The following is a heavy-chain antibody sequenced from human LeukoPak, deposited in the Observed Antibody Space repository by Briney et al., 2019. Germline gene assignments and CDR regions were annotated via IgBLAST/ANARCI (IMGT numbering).Heavy chain of an antibody. V-gene: IGHV4-39*01. CDR2: IYYSGST. CDR1: GGSISSSSYY. Sequence: SETLSLTCTVSGGSISSSSYYWGWIRQPPGKGLEWIGSIYYSGSTYYNPSLKSRVTISVDTSKNQFSLKLSSVTAADTAVYYCARVHGDYYYYGMDVWGQGTTVTVSS. D-gene: IGHD4-17*01. CDR3: ARVHGDYYYYGMDV. J-gene: IGHJ6*02.